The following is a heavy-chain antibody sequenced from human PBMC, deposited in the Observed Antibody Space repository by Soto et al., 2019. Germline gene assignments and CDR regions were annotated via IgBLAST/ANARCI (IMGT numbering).Heavy chain of an antibody. V-gene: IGHV4-30-2*01. J-gene: IGHJ4*02. CDR1: GGSISSGGYS. CDR2: IYHSGST. D-gene: IGHD3-16*01. CDR3: ARQWGDYVCDY. Sequence: PSETLSLTCAVSGGSISSGGYSWSWIRQPPGKGLEWIGYIYHSGSTYYNPSLKSRVTISVDRSKNQFSLKLSSVTAADTAVYYCARQWGDYVCDYWGQGTLVTVSS.